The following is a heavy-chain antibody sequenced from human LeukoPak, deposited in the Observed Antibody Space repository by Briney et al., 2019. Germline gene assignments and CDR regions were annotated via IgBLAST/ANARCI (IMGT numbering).Heavy chain of an antibody. Sequence: PSETLSLTCTVSGGSISSSSYYWGWIRQPPGKGLEWIGSIYYSGSTYYNPSLKSRVTISVDTSKNQFSLKLSSVTAADTAVYYCARRLDLRYCSSTSCNAGPDYWGQGTLVTVSS. J-gene: IGHJ4*02. D-gene: IGHD2-2*01. V-gene: IGHV4-39*01. CDR1: GGSISSSSYY. CDR2: IYYSGST. CDR3: ARRLDLRYCSSTSCNAGPDY.